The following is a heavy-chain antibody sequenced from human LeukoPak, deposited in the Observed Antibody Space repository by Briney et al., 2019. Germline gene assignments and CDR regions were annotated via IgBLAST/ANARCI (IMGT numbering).Heavy chain of an antibody. CDR2: IYSGGST. CDR3: ARKYYGGNSGGFDY. J-gene: IGHJ4*02. Sequence: GGSLRLSCAASGFTVSSNYMSWVRQAPGEGLEWVSVIYSGGSTYYADSVKGRFTISRDNSKNTLYLQMNSLRAEDTAVYYCARKYYGGNSGGFDYWGQGTLVTVSS. CDR1: GFTVSSNY. D-gene: IGHD4-23*01. V-gene: IGHV3-53*01.